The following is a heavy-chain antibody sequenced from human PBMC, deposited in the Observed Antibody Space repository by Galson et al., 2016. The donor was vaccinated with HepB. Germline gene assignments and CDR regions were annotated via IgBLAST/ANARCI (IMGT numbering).Heavy chain of an antibody. V-gene: IGHV1-3*01. J-gene: IGHJ4*02. CDR1: GGTFSSYA. CDR2: ISADSGNT. CDR3: AREVYDLLTRYFFFDS. Sequence: SVKVSCKASGGTFSSYAISWVRQAPGQKLEWMGWISADSGNTKFSQKFHGRVAFTRDTSASTVYMELSSLTSEDTAVYYCAREVYDLLTRYFFFDSWGQGTLVTVSS. D-gene: IGHD3-9*01.